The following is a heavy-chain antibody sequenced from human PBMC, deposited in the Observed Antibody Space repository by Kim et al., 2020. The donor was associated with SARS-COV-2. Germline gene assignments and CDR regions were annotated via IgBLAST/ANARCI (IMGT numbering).Heavy chain of an antibody. J-gene: IGHJ4*02. CDR2: IWYDGSRT. V-gene: IGHV3-33*01. D-gene: IGHD3-22*01. CDR1: GFIFSSYG. Sequence: GGSLRLSCVSSGFIFSSYGFHWVRQAPGKGLEWVANIWYDGSRTYYADSVEGRFTVSRDYSNNTLYLQINSLRAGDTALYYCARESSGYPDSWGQGTLVT. CDR3: ARESSGYPDS.